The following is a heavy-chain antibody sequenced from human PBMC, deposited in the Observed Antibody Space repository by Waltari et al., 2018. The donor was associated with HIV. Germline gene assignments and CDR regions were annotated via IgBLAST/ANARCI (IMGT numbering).Heavy chain of an antibody. Sequence: QLQLQVAGLGLVTPSENLFLHCTVSGASISSTNYDWGGIRAPPGKGLGWIGNIYYSGTTHYNPSLKSRVTISVDTSKNQFSLKLSSVTAADTAVYYCARATQYSSGWKTQLRRCFDPWGQGTLVTVSS. V-gene: IGHV4-39*07. CDR3: ARATQYSSGWKTQLRRCFDP. CDR2: IYYSGTT. D-gene: IGHD6-25*01. CDR1: GASISSTNYD. J-gene: IGHJ5*02.